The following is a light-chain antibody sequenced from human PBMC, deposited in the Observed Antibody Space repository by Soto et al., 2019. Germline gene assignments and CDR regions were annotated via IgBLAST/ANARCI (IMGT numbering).Light chain of an antibody. CDR1: SSDVGGYNY. V-gene: IGLV2-14*01. CDR3: TSYTTCSTLV. Sequence: QSVLTQPASVSGSPGQSITISCTGTSSDVGGYNYVSWYQQYPGKAPKLMIYDVSNRPSGVSNRFSGSKSGNTASLTISGLQAEDEADYSCTSYTTCSTLVFGTGTKLTVL. CDR2: DVS. J-gene: IGLJ1*01.